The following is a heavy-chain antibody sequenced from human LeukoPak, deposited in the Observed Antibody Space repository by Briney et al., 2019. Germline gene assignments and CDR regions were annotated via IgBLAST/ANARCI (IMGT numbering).Heavy chain of an antibody. Sequence: PGGSLRLSCAASGFTFSNYDMSWVRQAPGKGLEWVAVISYDGSNKYYADSVKGRFTISRDNSKNTLYLQMNSLRAEDTAVYYCARDLSHAGYFDYWGQGTLVTVSS. D-gene: IGHD1-1*01. CDR1: GFTFSNYD. J-gene: IGHJ4*02. CDR2: ISYDGSNK. CDR3: ARDLSHAGYFDY. V-gene: IGHV3-30*03.